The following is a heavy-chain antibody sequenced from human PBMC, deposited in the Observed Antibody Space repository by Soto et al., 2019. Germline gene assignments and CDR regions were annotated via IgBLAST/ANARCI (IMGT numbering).Heavy chain of an antibody. V-gene: IGHV3-30*18. J-gene: IGHJ4*02. CDR1: GFTFSNYG. Sequence: QVQLVESGGGVVQPGRSLRLSCAASGFTFSNYGMHWVRQAPGKGLEWVAVISFDGSNKYYTDSVKGRFTISRDDSKNTLYLQMNRLRAEDTAVYYCAKDKRARSAYDGGLWGQGTLVTVSS. CDR2: ISFDGSNK. CDR3: AKDKRARSAYDGGL. D-gene: IGHD5-12*01.